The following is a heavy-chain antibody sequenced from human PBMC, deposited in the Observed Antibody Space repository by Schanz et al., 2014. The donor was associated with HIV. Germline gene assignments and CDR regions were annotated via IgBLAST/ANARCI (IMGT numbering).Heavy chain of an antibody. CDR1: GFTFSRYW. V-gene: IGHV3-7*01. Sequence: EVQLVESGGGLVQPGGSLRLSCAASGFTFSRYWMTWVRQAPGKGLEWVANIKEDGSEKYYVDSVKGRFTISRDNTENSLYLQMNSLRAEDTAVYYCARGRRGAVAGSSDYWGQGTLVTVSS. J-gene: IGHJ4*02. CDR2: IKEDGSEK. D-gene: IGHD6-19*01. CDR3: ARGRRGAVAGSSDY.